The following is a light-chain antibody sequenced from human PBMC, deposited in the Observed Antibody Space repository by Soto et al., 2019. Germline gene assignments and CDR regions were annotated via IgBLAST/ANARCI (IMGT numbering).Light chain of an antibody. Sequence: PGERATLSCMSSQSVSSSYLACYQQKPGQAPRLLIYGASTRATGIPARFSGSGSGTEFTLTISSLQSEDFAVYYCQQYNNWPWTFGQATKVDIK. CDR3: QQYNNWPWT. CDR2: GAS. V-gene: IGKV3-15*01. J-gene: IGKJ1*01. CDR1: QSVSSSY.